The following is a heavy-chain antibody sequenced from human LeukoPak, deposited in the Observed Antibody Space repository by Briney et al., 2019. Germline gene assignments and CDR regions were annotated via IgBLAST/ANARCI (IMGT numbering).Heavy chain of an antibody. CDR1: GFTFSSYA. CDR2: ISGSGGST. J-gene: IGHJ4*02. D-gene: IGHD6-19*01. CDR3: AKDRRVAGRYFDY. V-gene: IGHV3-23*01. Sequence: GGSLRLSCAASGFTFSSYAMSWVRRAPGKGLEWVSAISGSGGSTYYADSVKGRFTISRDNSKNTLYLQMNSLRAEDTAVYYCAKDRRVAGRYFDYWGQGTLVTVSS.